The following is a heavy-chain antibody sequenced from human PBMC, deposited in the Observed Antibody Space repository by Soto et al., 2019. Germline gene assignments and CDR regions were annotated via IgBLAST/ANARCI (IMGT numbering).Heavy chain of an antibody. D-gene: IGHD3-9*01. Sequence: GESLKISCKGSGYSFTSYWIGWVRQMPGKGLEWMGIIYPGDSDTRYSPSFQGQVTISADKSISTAYLQWSSLKASDTAMYYCAGHSGRYDILTGYYGPDYYYYYGMDVWGQGTTVTVSS. J-gene: IGHJ6*02. V-gene: IGHV5-51*01. CDR1: GYSFTSYW. CDR2: IYPGDSDT. CDR3: AGHSGRYDILTGYYGPDYYYYYGMDV.